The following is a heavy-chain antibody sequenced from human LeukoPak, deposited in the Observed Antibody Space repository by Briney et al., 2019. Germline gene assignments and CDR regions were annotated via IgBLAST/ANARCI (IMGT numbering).Heavy chain of an antibody. J-gene: IGHJ5*02. CDR3: ARPEKVGDCSSTSCSDRWFDP. D-gene: IGHD2-2*01. CDR2: IYYSGST. V-gene: IGHV4-59*12. CDR1: GGSISSYY. Sequence: SETLSLTCTVSGGSISSYYWSWIRQPPGKGLEWIGYIYYSGSTNYNPSLKSRVTISVDTSKNQFSLKLSSVTAADTAVYYCARPEKVGDCSSTSCSDRWFDPWGQGTLVTVSS.